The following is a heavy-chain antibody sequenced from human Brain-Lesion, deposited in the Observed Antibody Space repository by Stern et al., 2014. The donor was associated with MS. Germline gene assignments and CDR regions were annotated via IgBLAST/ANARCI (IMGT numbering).Heavy chain of an antibody. CDR2: IWPGDSDT. Sequence: EVQLVESGAEVKKPGESLKISGKGSGYRFTINWIGWVRQMPGKGLEWMGIIWPGDSDTRYSPSFQGQVTISADKSISTAYLQWSSLQASDTAMYYCARRGDSSSSGFDYWGQGTMVIVSS. CDR3: ARRGDSSSSGFDY. D-gene: IGHD6-6*01. V-gene: IGHV5-51*01. J-gene: IGHJ4*02. CDR1: GYRFTINW.